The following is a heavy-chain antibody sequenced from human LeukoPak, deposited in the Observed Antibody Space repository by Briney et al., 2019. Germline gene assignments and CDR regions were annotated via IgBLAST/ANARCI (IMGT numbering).Heavy chain of an antibody. Sequence: PGGSLRLSCAASGFTFSSYSMNWVRQAPGKGLEWVSSISSSSYIYYADSVKGRFTISRDNAKNSLYLQMNSLRAEDTAVYYCARDIAVAGLDYWGQGTLVTVSS. CDR1: GFTFSSYS. V-gene: IGHV3-21*01. J-gene: IGHJ4*02. CDR3: ARDIAVAGLDY. D-gene: IGHD6-19*01. CDR2: ISSSSYI.